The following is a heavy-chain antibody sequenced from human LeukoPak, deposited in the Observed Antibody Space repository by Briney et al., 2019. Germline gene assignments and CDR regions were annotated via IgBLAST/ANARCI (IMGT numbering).Heavy chain of an antibody. Sequence: ASVKVSCKASGYTFTSYGLSWMRQAPGQGLEWMGWISAYNANTNYAQKLQGRVTLTRDTSTSTAYMELRSLRSDDTAVYYCARDTSGFDAFDIWGQGTMVTVSS. J-gene: IGHJ3*02. V-gene: IGHV1-18*01. CDR1: GYTFTSYG. CDR2: ISAYNANT. CDR3: ARDTSGFDAFDI. D-gene: IGHD6-19*01.